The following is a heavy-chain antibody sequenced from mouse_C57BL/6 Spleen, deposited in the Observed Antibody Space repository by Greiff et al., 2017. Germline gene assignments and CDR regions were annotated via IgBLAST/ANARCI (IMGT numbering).Heavy chain of an antibody. CDR2: IDPSDSYT. V-gene: IGHV1-59*01. CDR3: ARRSPVVAKNYFDY. J-gene: IGHJ2*01. Sequence: QVQLQQPGAELVRPGTSVKLSCKASGYTFTSYWMHWVKQRPGQGLEWIGVIDPSDSYTNYNQKFKGKATLTVDTSSSTAYMQLSSLTSEDSAVYYCARRSPVVAKNYFDYWGQGTTLTVSS. CDR1: GYTFTSYW. D-gene: IGHD1-1*01.